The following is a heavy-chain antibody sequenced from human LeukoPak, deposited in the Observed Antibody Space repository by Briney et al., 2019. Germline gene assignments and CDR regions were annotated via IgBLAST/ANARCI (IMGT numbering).Heavy chain of an antibody. CDR3: ARAGSGWRSDF. V-gene: IGHV3-21*01. CDR1: GFTFSSYS. D-gene: IGHD6-19*01. Sequence: GGSLRLSCAASGFTFSSYSMNWVRQAPGKGLEWVSSISTSSNYIYYADSVKGRFTISRDDAKNSLFLQMNSLRAEDTAVYYCARAGSGWRSDFCGQGTLVTVSS. CDR2: ISTSSNYI. J-gene: IGHJ4*02.